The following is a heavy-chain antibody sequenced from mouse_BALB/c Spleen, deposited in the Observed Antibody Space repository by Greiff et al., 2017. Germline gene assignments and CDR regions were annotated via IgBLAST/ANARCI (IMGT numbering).Heavy chain of an antibody. D-gene: IGHD1-1*01. J-gene: IGHJ2*01. CDR2: ISSGGST. Sequence: EVQGVESGGGLVKPGGSLKLSCAASGFTFSSYAMSWVRQTPEKRLEWVASISSGGSTYYPDSVKGRFTISRDNARNILYLQMSSLRSEDTAMYYCARGIYYYGSSYLDYWGQGTTLTVSS. V-gene: IGHV5-6-5*01. CDR1: GFTFSSYA. CDR3: ARGIYYYGSSYLDY.